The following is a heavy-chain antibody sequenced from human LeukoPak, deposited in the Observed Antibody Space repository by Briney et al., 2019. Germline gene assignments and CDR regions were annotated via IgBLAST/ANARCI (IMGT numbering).Heavy chain of an antibody. V-gene: IGHV5-51*01. CDR1: GYSFTSYW. CDR3: ARVDYDSSGYYPLFDY. D-gene: IGHD3-22*01. J-gene: IGHJ4*02. CDR2: IYPGDSDT. Sequence: GESLKISCXGSGYSFTSYWIGWVRQMPGKGLQWMGIIYPGDSDTRYSPSFQGQVTISADKSISTAYLQWSSLKASATAMYYCARVDYDSSGYYPLFDYWGQGTLVTVSS.